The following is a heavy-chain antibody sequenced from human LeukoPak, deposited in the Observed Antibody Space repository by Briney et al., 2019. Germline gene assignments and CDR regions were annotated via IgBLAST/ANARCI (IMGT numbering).Heavy chain of an antibody. CDR3: ARARWELSIFDY. D-gene: IGHD1-26*01. Sequence: PETLSLTCAVYGGSFSGYYWSWIRQPPGKGLEWIGEINHSGSTNYNPSLKSRVTISVDTSKNQFSLKLSSVTAADTAVYYCARARWELSIFDYWGQGTLVTVSS. CDR1: GGSFSGYY. V-gene: IGHV4-34*01. CDR2: INHSGST. J-gene: IGHJ4*02.